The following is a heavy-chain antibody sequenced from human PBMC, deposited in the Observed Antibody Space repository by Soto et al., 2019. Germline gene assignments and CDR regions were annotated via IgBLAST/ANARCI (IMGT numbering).Heavy chain of an antibody. V-gene: IGHV3-15*01. CDR1: GFSFTNAW. CDR3: TTGRYSDNGNPYFSLLV. Sequence: PGGSLRLSCTGSGFSFTNAWMSWVRQAPGKGLEWVGRIKSKTDGGTTDYAAPVKGRFTISRDDSKNTLYLQMNTLETEDTAVYYCTTGRYSDNGNPYFSLLVWGHGTLVTVSS. D-gene: IGHD3-22*01. J-gene: IGHJ4*01. CDR2: IKSKTDGGTT.